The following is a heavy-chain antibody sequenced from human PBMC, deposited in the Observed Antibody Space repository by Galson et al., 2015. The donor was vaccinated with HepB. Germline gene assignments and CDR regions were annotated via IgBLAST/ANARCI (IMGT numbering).Heavy chain of an antibody. V-gene: IGHV3-23*01. Sequence: SLRLSCAASGFTFSSYAMGWVRQAPGKGLEWVSAISGSGGSTYYADSVKGRFTISRDNSRNTLYLQMNSLRAEDTAVYYCAKDDGLLWFGELSGGDWGQGTLVTVSS. J-gene: IGHJ4*02. CDR2: ISGSGGST. D-gene: IGHD3-10*01. CDR1: GFTFSSYA. CDR3: AKDDGLLWFGELSGGD.